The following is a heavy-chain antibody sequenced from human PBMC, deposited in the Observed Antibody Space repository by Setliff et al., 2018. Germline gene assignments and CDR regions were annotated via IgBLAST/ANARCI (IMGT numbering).Heavy chain of an antibody. CDR2: ISPSSSHI. J-gene: IGHJ4*02. CDR3: ARGTGGYGDSLDY. CDR1: GFTFSTDS. D-gene: IGHD5-12*01. V-gene: IGHV3-21*01. Sequence: PGGSLRLSCAASGFTFSTDSLIWVRQAPGTGLEWVSSISPSSSHIYYADSAEGRFTISRDNAKNSLYLQLTNLTSDDTAVYYCARGTGGYGDSLDYWGPGTLVTVSS.